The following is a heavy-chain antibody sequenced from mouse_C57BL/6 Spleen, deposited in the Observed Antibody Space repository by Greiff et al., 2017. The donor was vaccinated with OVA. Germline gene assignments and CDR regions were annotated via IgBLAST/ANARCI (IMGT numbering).Heavy chain of an antibody. J-gene: IGHJ3*01. D-gene: IGHD1-1*01. CDR1: GYSFTDYN. CDR2: INPNYGTT. CDR3: ARDGLITTVVDPAWFAY. Sequence: VQLQQSGPELVKPGASVKISCKASGYSFTDYNMNWVKQSNGKSLEWIGVINPNYGTTSYNQKFKGKATLTVDQSSSTAYMQLNSLTSEDSAVYYCARDGLITTVVDPAWFAYWGQGTLVTVSA. V-gene: IGHV1-39*01.